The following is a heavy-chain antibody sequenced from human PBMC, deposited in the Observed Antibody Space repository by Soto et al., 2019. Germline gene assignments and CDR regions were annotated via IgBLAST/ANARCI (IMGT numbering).Heavy chain of an antibody. CDR2: ISGNGRSI. Sequence: GGSLRLSCVAPGFAFSNYAMNWVRQTPGKGLEWVSSISGNGRSIYYAQSVKGRFTISRDNPRNTLYLQLDSLRGDDTAVYFCVNKRSSGVHQFGSWGQGTLVTVSS. D-gene: IGHD5-12*01. CDR3: VNKRSSGVHQFGS. J-gene: IGHJ4*02. V-gene: IGHV3-23*01. CDR1: GFAFSNYA.